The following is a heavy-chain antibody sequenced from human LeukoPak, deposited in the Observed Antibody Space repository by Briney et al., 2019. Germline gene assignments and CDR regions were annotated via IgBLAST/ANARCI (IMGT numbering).Heavy chain of an antibody. V-gene: IGHV4-34*01. Sequence: SETLSLTCAVYGGSFSGYYWSWIRQPPGKGLEWIGEISHSGSTNYNPSLKSRVTISVDTSKNQFSLKLSSVTAADTAVYYCAREAEYYYYGMDVWGQGTTVTVSS. J-gene: IGHJ6*02. D-gene: IGHD2-15*01. CDR3: AREAEYYYYGMDV. CDR2: ISHSGST. CDR1: GGSFSGYY.